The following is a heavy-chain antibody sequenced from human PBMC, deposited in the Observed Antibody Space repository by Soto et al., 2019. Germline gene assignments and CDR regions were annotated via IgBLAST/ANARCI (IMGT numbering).Heavy chain of an antibody. J-gene: IGHJ5*02. CDR2: ISAYNGNT. D-gene: IGHD2-2*01. CDR1: GYTLTELS. V-gene: IGHV1-18*01. Sequence: QVQLVQSGAEVKKPGASVKVSCKVSGYTLTELSMHWVRQAPGKGLEWMGWISAYNGNTNYAQKLQGRVTMTTDTSTSTAYMELRSLRSDDTAVYYCATSYCSSTSCSRNWFDPWGQGTLVTVSS. CDR3: ATSYCSSTSCSRNWFDP.